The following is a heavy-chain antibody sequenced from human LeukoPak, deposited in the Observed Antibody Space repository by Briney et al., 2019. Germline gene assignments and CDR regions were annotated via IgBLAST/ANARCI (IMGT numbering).Heavy chain of an antibody. V-gene: IGHV3-23*01. D-gene: IGHD6-13*01. J-gene: IGHJ4*02. CDR3: ARHSRGRWYVFDY. Sequence: GGSLRLSCAASGFTFSSYAMSWVRQAPGKGLEWVSGISGSCGHQYYGGSVKGRLTLSRDNSNKALYLQMNGLRAEDTAVYYCARHSRGRWYVFDYWGQGTLVTVSS. CDR2: ISGSCGHQ. CDR1: GFTFSSYA.